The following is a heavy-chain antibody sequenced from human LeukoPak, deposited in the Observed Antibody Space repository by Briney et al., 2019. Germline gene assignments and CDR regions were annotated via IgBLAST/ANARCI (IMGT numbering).Heavy chain of an antibody. CDR3: ARGHRNYYDSSGYPRGI. D-gene: IGHD3-22*01. CDR1: GGSISSGGYY. V-gene: IGHV4-30-2*01. J-gene: IGHJ3*02. Sequence: SETLSLTCTVSGGSISSGGYYWSWIRQPPGKGLEWIGYIYHSGSTYYNPSLKSRVTISVDRSKNQFSLKLSSVTAADTAVYYCARGHRNYYDSSGYPRGIWGQGTMVTVSS. CDR2: IYHSGST.